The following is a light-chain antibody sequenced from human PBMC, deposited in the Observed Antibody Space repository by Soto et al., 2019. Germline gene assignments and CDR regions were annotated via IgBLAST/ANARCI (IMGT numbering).Light chain of an antibody. CDR2: DVS. Sequence: EDGWTQSPGTLSLSQGERATLSCRASQSLRGSYLAWYQQKFGQAPRLLIYDVSSRASGIPDRFSGRRSGTDFTLSISRLEPEDCAVYYCQLYGSSPTFGQGTK. J-gene: IGKJ1*01. V-gene: IGKV3-20*01. CDR3: QLYGSSPT. CDR1: QSLRGSY.